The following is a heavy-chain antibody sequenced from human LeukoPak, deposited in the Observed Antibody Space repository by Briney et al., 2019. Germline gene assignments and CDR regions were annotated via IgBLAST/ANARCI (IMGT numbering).Heavy chain of an antibody. CDR1: GGSISSYY. J-gene: IGHJ4*02. Sequence: SETLSLTCTVSGGSISSYYWSWIRQPPGKGLEWIGFIYYSGSTNYNPSLKSRVTISVDTSKNQFSLKLSSVTAADTAVYYCASGPYYYDTYWGQGTLVTVSS. V-gene: IGHV4-59*12. D-gene: IGHD3-22*01. CDR3: ASGPYYYDTY. CDR2: IYYSGST.